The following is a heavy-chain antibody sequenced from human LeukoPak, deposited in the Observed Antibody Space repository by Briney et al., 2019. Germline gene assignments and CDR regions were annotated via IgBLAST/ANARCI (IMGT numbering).Heavy chain of an antibody. Sequence: GESLKISCETSGYTFRTYWIGWVRQLPGKGLEWMGLIYPGDSETQYTPSFQGQVTFSVDKSTNSAYLQRNSLKAADTAMYYCVRLMGHEFEHWGQGTPVTVSS. J-gene: IGHJ4*02. V-gene: IGHV5-51*01. CDR2: IYPGDSET. CDR3: VRLMGHEFEH. D-gene: IGHD1/OR15-1a*01. CDR1: GYTFRTYW.